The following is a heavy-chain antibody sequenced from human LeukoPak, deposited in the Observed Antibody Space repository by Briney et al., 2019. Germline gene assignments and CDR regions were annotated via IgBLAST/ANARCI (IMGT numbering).Heavy chain of an antibody. CDR3: ARDAEEIWSGYLDL. Sequence: GGSLRLSCAASGFNVSSNYMSWVRQAPGKGLEWVSVIYSGGRTYNADSVKGRFTMSRGNSKNTVYLQMNGLRADDTAVYYCARDAEEIWSGYLDLWGQGTLVTVSS. J-gene: IGHJ5*02. CDR2: IYSGGRT. D-gene: IGHD3-3*01. CDR1: GFNVSSNY. V-gene: IGHV3-53*01.